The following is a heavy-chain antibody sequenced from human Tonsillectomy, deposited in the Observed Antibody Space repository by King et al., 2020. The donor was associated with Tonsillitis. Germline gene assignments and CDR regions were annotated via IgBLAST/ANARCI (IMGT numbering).Heavy chain of an antibody. Sequence: VQLVESGGGLVQPGGSLRLSCAASGFTFSIYWMSWVRQAPGKGLEWVANIKQDGSEKYYVDSVKGRFTISRDNAKNSLYLQMNSLRAEDTAVYYCARDSGLDYDFWSGYYDYWGQGTLVTVSS. CDR1: GFTFSIYW. D-gene: IGHD3-3*01. J-gene: IGHJ4*02. CDR2: IKQDGSEK. CDR3: ARDSGLDYDFWSGYYDY. V-gene: IGHV3-7*03.